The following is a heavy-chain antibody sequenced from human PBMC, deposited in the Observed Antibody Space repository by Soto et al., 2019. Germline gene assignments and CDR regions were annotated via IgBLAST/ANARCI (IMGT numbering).Heavy chain of an antibody. V-gene: IGHV4-39*01. CDR2: IYYRGNT. CDR1: GESMNSDKYY. Sequence: SETMSLTCSVSGESMNSDKYYWGWIRQPPGKGLEWIGSIYYRGNTYYNPSLQTRVTISLDKSKSQFSLRLNSVTAADSAVYFCARLEGLATISYYFDFWGQGAQVTVSS. CDR3: ARLEGLATISYYFDF. J-gene: IGHJ4*02. D-gene: IGHD3-9*01.